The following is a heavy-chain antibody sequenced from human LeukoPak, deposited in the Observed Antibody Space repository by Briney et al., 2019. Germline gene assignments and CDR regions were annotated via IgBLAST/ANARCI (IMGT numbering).Heavy chain of an antibody. J-gene: IGHJ6*02. CDR1: GFALSTSGMC. Sequence: SGPALVKPTQTLTLTCTFSGFALSTSGMCVSWIRQPPGKALEWLARIDWDDDKYYSTSLKTRLTISKDTSKNQVVLTMTNMDPVDTPTYYCARGLDGYSYYYYYGMDVWGQGTTVTVSS. CDR3: ARGLDGYSYYYYYGMDV. D-gene: IGHD5-24*01. CDR2: IDWDDDK. V-gene: IGHV2-70*11.